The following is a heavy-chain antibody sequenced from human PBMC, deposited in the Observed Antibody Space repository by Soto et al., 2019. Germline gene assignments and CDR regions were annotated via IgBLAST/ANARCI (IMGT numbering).Heavy chain of an antibody. D-gene: IGHD3-22*01. J-gene: IGHJ6*02. V-gene: IGHV1-69*12. Sequence: QVQLVQSGAEVKKPGSSVKVSCKASGGTFSSYAITWVRQAPGQGLEWMGGIIPIFGTANYAQKFQGRVTIAADEATSTAYMELSSLRSEDTAVYYCATEGDGSGSYYYGMDVWGQGTTVTVSS. CDR1: GGTFSSYA. CDR2: IIPIFGTA. CDR3: ATEGDGSGSYYYGMDV.